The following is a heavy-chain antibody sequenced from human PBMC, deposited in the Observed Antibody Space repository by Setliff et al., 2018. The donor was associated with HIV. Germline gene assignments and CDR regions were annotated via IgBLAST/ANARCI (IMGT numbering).Heavy chain of an antibody. CDR2: IAHSGGT. V-gene: IGHV4-34*01. Sequence: SETLSLTCAFYGESMSGYFWTWIRQSPGTGLEWLGEIAHSGGTNYKSSLKSRLTISVDPSRNQFSLRLNSMTAADTAMYYCAREWGGIGVFDYWGQGALVTVSS. CDR1: GESMSGYF. J-gene: IGHJ4*02. D-gene: IGHD1-26*01. CDR3: AREWGGIGVFDY.